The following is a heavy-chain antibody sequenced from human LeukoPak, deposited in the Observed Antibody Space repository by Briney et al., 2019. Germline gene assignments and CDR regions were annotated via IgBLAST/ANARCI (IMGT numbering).Heavy chain of an antibody. Sequence: PGGSLRLSCAASGFTFSSYAMHWVRQAPGKGLEWVAVISYDGSNKYYADSVKGRFTISRDNSKNTLYLQMNSLRAEDTAVYYCARDYGSGSYLRTGASYYYYGMDVWGKGTTVTVSS. J-gene: IGHJ6*04. CDR3: ARDYGSGSYLRTGASYYYYGMDV. D-gene: IGHD3-10*01. CDR1: GFTFSSYA. V-gene: IGHV3-30*04. CDR2: ISYDGSNK.